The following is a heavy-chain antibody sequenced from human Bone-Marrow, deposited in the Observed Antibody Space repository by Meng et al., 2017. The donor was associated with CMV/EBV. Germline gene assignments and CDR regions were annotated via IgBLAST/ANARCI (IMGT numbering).Heavy chain of an antibody. CDR2: IYYSGST. J-gene: IGHJ4*02. CDR1: GGSVSSGSYY. Sequence: SETLSLTCTVSGGSVSSGSYYWSWIRQPPGKGLEWIGYIYYSGSTNYNPSLKSRVTISVDTSKNHFSLKLSSVTAADTAVYYCVRSDGYDSSGYPFDDWGQGTLVTVSS. D-gene: IGHD3-22*01. CDR3: VRSDGYDSSGYPFDD. V-gene: IGHV4-61*01.